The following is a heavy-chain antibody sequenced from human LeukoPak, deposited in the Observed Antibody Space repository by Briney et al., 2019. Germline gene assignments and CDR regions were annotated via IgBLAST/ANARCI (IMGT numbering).Heavy chain of an antibody. V-gene: IGHV3-23*01. CDR3: AKDKQVLWWYFDY. CDR1: GFTFSSYA. CDR2: ISGSGGST. J-gene: IGHJ4*02. Sequence: GGSLRLSCAASGFTFSSYAMSWVRQAPGKGLEWVSAISGSGGSTYYADSVKGRFSISRDNSKNTLYLQMNSLRAEDTAVYYCAKDKQVLWWYFDYWGQGTLVTVSS. D-gene: IGHD2-2*01.